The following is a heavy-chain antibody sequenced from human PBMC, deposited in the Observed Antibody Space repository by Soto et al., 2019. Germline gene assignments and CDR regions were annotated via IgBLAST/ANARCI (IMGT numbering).Heavy chain of an antibody. CDR2: INAANGDT. CDR1: GYTFTTFP. D-gene: IGHD3-10*01. CDR3: ARKDYYGSGIYYFDY. J-gene: IGHJ4*02. Sequence: GASVKVSCKPSGYTFTTFPIHWVRQAPGQSLEWMGWINAANGDTGYSQKFQGRITITRDTSASTVNMELSSLRSEDTAVYYCARKDYYGSGIYYFDYWGQGTLVTVSS. V-gene: IGHV1-3*01.